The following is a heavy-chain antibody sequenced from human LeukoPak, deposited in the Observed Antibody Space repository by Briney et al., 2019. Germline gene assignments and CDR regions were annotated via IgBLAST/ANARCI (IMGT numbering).Heavy chain of an antibody. V-gene: IGHV3-30*02. J-gene: IGHJ4*02. D-gene: IGHD3-3*01. CDR3: AKPQEADLWVPDY. CDR2: IRYDGSNT. Sequence: GGSLRLSCAASGFIFNNYGMHWVRQAPGKGLEWVSFIRYDGSNTYYADSVKGRFTISRDNSKNTLYLQMNSLRPEDTAVYYCAKPQEADLWVPDYWGQGTLVTVSS. CDR1: GFIFNNYG.